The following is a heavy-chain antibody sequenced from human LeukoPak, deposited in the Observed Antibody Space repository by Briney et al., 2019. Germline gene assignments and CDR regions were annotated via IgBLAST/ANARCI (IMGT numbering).Heavy chain of an antibody. Sequence: SETLSLTCTVSGGSISSSSYYWGWIRQPPGKGLEWIGSIYYSGSIYYNPSLKSRVTISVDTSKSQFSLRLSSVTAADTAIYYCARQTYYDNLTGYYTPFDYWGQGTLVTVSS. D-gene: IGHD3-9*01. J-gene: IGHJ4*02. CDR3: ARQTYYDNLTGYYTPFDY. CDR2: IYYSGSI. V-gene: IGHV4-39*01. CDR1: GGSISSSSYY.